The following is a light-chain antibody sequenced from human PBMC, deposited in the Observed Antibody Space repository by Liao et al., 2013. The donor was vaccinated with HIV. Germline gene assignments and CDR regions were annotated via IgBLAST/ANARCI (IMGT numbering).Light chain of an antibody. CDR1: KLGDRY. Sequence: SYELTQPPSVSVSPGQTASITCSGDKLGDRYVSWYQRKPGQSPVLVIYQDTKRPSGIPERFSGSNSGNTATLTISGTQAMDEADYYCQAWDSSTVVFGGGTKLTVL. J-gene: IGLJ2*01. CDR3: QAWDSSTVV. V-gene: IGLV3-1*01. CDR2: QDT.